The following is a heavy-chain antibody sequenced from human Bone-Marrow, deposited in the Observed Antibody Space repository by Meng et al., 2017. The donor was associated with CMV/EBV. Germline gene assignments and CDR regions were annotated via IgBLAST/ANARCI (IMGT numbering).Heavy chain of an antibody. V-gene: IGHV4-39*07. D-gene: IGHD2-21*01. CDR1: GGSISSSSYY. J-gene: IGHJ4*02. CDR2: IYYSGTT. CDR3: ARDSSGGDCCSLDY. Sequence: GSLRLSCTVSGGSISSSSYYWGWIRQPPGKGLEWIGSIYYSGTTYYNPSLRSRVTISVDTSKNQFSLKLSSVTAANTAVYYCARDSSGGDCCSLDYWGQGTLVTVSS.